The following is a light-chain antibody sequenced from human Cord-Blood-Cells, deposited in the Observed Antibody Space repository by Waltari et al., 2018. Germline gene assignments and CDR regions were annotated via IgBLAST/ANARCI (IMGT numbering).Light chain of an antibody. Sequence: QSALTQPRSVSGSPGQSVTISCTGTSSDVGGYNYVSWDQQHPGKAPKLMIYDVSKRPSGVPDRFSGSKSGNTASLTISALQAEDEADYYCCSYAGSYTWVFGGGTKLTVL. CDR3: CSYAGSYTWV. V-gene: IGLV2-11*02. CDR1: SSDVGGYNY. J-gene: IGLJ3*02. CDR2: DVS.